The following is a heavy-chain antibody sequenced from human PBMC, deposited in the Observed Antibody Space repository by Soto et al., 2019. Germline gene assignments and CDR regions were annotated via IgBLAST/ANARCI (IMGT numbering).Heavy chain of an antibody. D-gene: IGHD4-4*01. J-gene: IGHJ6*02. Sequence: SETLSLTCAVYGGSFSGYYWSWIRQPPGKGLEWIGEINHSGSTNYNPSLKSRVTISVDKSKNQFSLKLSSVTAADTAVYYCASDFRRYYYYGMDVWGQGTTVTVSS. CDR3: ASDFRRYYYYGMDV. V-gene: IGHV4-34*01. CDR2: INHSGST. CDR1: GGSFSGYY.